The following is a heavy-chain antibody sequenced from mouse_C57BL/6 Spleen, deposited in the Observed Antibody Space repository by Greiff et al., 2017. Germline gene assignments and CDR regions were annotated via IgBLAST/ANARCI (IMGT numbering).Heavy chain of an antibody. Sequence: EVMLVESGGGLVKPGGSLKLSCAASGFTFSDYGMHWVRQAPEKGLEWVAYISSGSSTIDYADTVKGHFTMSRDNAKNTVYMQMTRLSSEDTAMYYCACPSVVALYAMDYWGQGTSVTVSS. CDR2: ISSGSSTI. V-gene: IGHV5-17*01. J-gene: IGHJ4*01. CDR3: ACPSVVALYAMDY. CDR1: GFTFSDYG. D-gene: IGHD1-1*01.